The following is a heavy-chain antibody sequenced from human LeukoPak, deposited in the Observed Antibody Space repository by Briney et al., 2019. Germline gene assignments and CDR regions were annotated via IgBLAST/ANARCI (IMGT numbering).Heavy chain of an antibody. CDR1: GGSFSGYY. D-gene: IGHD3-22*01. J-gene: IGHJ3*02. V-gene: IGHV4-34*01. Sequence: SETLSLTCAVYGGSFSGYYWSWIRQPPGKGLEWIGEINHSGSTNYNPSLKSRVTISVDTSKNQFSLELSSVTAADTAVYYCARGTPRYYYDSSGDRGAFDIWGQGTMVTVSS. CDR2: INHSGST. CDR3: ARGTPRYYYDSSGDRGAFDI.